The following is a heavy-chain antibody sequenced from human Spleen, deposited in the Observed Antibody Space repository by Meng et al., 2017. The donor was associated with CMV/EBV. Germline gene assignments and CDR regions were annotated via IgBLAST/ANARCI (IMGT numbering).Heavy chain of an antibody. D-gene: IGHD6-6*01. CDR3: ARELFGSSSSYFDY. J-gene: IGHJ4*02. Sequence: GESLKIYCAVSGFSFSDYVMNWIRQAPGKGLEWVSYISSSSSTIYYADSVKGRFTISRDNAKNSLFLQMNSLRVEDTAVYYCARELFGSSSSYFDYWGQGTLVTVSS. CDR2: ISSSSSTI. V-gene: IGHV3-11*04. CDR1: GFSFSDYV.